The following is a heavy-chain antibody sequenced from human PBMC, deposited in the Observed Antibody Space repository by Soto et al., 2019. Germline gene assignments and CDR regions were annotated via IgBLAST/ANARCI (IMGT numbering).Heavy chain of an antibody. V-gene: IGHV1-18*01. D-gene: IGHD2-15*01. Sequence: ASVKVSCKASGYTFTGYGISWVRQAPGQGLEWMGWISVYNGNTDYAQKIQGRVTMTTDTSTSTAYMELRSLRAEDTAVYYCATVCRFCSGSNSLYWGRGTLVTVSS. J-gene: IGHJ4*02. CDR3: ATVCRFCSGSNSLY. CDR1: GYTFTGYG. CDR2: ISVYNGNT.